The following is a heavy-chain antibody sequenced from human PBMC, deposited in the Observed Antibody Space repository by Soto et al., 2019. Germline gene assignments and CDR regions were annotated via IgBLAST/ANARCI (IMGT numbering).Heavy chain of an antibody. CDR3: ATSTGVDTATVMHYGMDV. CDR1: GFTFSSYA. Sequence: PGVSLRLSCAASGFTFSSYAMSWVRQAPGKGLEWVSAISGSGGSTYYADSVKGRFTISRDNSKNTLYLQMNSLRAEDTAVYYCATSTGVDTATVMHYGMDVWGQGTTVTVSS. V-gene: IGHV3-23*01. CDR2: ISGSGGST. J-gene: IGHJ6*01. D-gene: IGHD5-18*01.